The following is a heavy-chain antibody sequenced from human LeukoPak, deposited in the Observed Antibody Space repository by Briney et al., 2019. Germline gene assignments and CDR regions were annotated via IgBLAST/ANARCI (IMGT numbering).Heavy chain of an antibody. J-gene: IGHJ4*02. V-gene: IGHV1-24*01. D-gene: IGHD5-12*01. CDR1: GYTLTELS. CDR2: FDPEDGET. Sequence: GASVKVSCKVSGYTLTELSMHWVRQAPGKGLEWMGGFDPEDGETIYAQKFQGRVTITADKSTSTAYMELSSLRSEDTAVYYCARDSISGYELLDYWGQGTLVTVSS. CDR3: ARDSISGYELLDY.